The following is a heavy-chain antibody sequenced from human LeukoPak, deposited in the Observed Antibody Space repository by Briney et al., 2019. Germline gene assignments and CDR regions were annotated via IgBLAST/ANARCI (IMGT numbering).Heavy chain of an antibody. CDR3: ARGSVH. CDR2: INHSGST. Sequence: SETLSLTCAVYGGSFSGYYWSWIRQPPGKGLEWIGEINHSGSTNYNPSLKSRVTISVDTSKNQFSLKLSSVTAADTAVYYCARGSVHWGQGTLVTVSS. J-gene: IGHJ4*02. D-gene: IGHD6-25*01. V-gene: IGHV4-34*01. CDR1: GGSFSGYY.